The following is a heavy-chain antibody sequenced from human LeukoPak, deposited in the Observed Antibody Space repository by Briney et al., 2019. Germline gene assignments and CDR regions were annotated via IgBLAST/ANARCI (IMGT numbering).Heavy chain of an antibody. Sequence: GGSLRLSCAASGFTFSSYGMHWVRQAPGEGLEWVSAISGSGGSTYYADSVKGRFTISRDNSKNTLYLQMNSLRAEDTAVYYCAKDPYYYDSSGYPDHWGQGTLVTVSS. CDR1: GFTFSSYG. J-gene: IGHJ5*02. CDR2: ISGSGGST. V-gene: IGHV3-23*01. D-gene: IGHD3-22*01. CDR3: AKDPYYYDSSGYPDH.